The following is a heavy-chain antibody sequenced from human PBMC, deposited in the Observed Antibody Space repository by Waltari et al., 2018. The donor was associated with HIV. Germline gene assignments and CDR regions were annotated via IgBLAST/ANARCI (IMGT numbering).Heavy chain of an antibody. CDR1: GGSISSSSYY. Sequence: QLQLQESGPGLVKPSETLSLTCTVSGGSISSSSYYWGWIRPPPGKGLEWIGSIYYSGSTYYNPSLKSRVTISVDTSKNQFSLKLSSVTAADTAVYYCARHQDSSGTPGAYFDYWGQGTLVTVSS. J-gene: IGHJ4*02. D-gene: IGHD3-22*01. CDR2: IYYSGST. CDR3: ARHQDSSGTPGAYFDY. V-gene: IGHV4-39*01.